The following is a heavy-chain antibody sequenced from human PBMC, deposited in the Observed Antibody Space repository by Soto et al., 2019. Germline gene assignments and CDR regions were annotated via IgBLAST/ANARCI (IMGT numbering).Heavy chain of an antibody. CDR3: ARIRSCSSNSCMMFFQH. V-gene: IGHV2-26*01. D-gene: IGHD2-2*01. Sequence: QVTLKESGPVLVKPTETLTLTCTVSGFSLTNGRMGVSWIRQPPGKALEWLAHISSDGEKSHSISLKSRLTISKDTSKSQVVLTMTNMDPEDTGTYYCARIRSCSSNSCMMFFQHWGQGTEVTVSS. J-gene: IGHJ1*01. CDR1: GFSLTNGRMG. CDR2: ISSDGEK.